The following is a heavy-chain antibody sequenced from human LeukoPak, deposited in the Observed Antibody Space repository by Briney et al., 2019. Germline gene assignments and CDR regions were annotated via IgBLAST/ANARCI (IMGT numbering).Heavy chain of an antibody. J-gene: IGHJ4*02. CDR2: MSGSGDHI. D-gene: IGHD3-22*01. CDR1: GLSFSSQA. Sequence: PGGSLRLSCAASGLSFSSQAMTWVRQAPGKGLEWVSGMSGSGDHIYYADSVKGRFTISRDNSRDTLYLQMNSLRAEDTAVYYCAKESYYYDSTGYKAYYFDYWGQGTLVTVSS. V-gene: IGHV3-23*01. CDR3: AKESYYYDSTGYKAYYFDY.